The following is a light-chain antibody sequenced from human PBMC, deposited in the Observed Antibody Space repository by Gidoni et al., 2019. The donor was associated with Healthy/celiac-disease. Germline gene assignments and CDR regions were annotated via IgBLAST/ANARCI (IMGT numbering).Light chain of an antibody. CDR3: QQYGNSPWT. Sequence: EFVLTQSPGTLSLSPGERATLSCRASQSVRSSYLAWYQQKPGQAPMLLIYGASSRATGIPDRFTGSGSATDFTLTISRLEPEDFAVYYCQQYGNSPWTFGQGTKVEIK. CDR2: GAS. J-gene: IGKJ1*01. V-gene: IGKV3-20*01. CDR1: QSVRSSY.